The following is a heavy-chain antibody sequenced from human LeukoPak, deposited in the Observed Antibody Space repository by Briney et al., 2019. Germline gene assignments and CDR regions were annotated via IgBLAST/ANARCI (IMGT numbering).Heavy chain of an antibody. CDR1: GLTFSSYS. CDR3: ARAAAGNIDY. Sequence: GGPLRLSCAASGLTFSSYSMNWVRQAPGKGLEWVSSISSSSSYIYYADSVKGRFTISRDNAKNSLYLQMNSLRAEDTAVYYCARAAAGNIDYWGQGTLVTVSS. V-gene: IGHV3-21*01. D-gene: IGHD6-13*01. CDR2: ISSSSSYI. J-gene: IGHJ4*02.